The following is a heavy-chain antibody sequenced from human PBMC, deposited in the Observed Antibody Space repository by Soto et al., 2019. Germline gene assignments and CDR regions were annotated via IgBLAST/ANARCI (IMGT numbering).Heavy chain of an antibody. CDR1: GFNFSDSA. CDR2: IRGRSKKFAT. Sequence: ELQLVESGGGLVQPGGSLKVSCAGLGFNFSDSALHWVRQPSGKGLEWIGRIRGRSKKFATSYATSVRGRFSLSRDVSRNTAYLQMNSLRDDDTGVYFCTARGGDSLQDIWGQGTLVTVSS. V-gene: IGHV3-73*01. D-gene: IGHD4-17*01. J-gene: IGHJ4*02. CDR3: TARGGDSLQDI.